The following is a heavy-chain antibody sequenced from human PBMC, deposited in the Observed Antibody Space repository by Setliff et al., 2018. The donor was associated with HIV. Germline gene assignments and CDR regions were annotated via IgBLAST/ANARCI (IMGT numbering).Heavy chain of an antibody. V-gene: IGHV1-8*01. CDR2: MNPSTGEI. D-gene: IGHD2-21*01. Sequence: GASVKVSCKTSGYSFTGYDINWVRQATGQGPEWMAWMNPSTGEIGYAQKFQGRLTMTRDSSISTAYMELRGLRSEDTAIYYCARPSHVYGDNGPLGYWGQGTLVTVSS. J-gene: IGHJ4*02. CDR1: GYSFTGYD. CDR3: ARPSHVYGDNGPLGY.